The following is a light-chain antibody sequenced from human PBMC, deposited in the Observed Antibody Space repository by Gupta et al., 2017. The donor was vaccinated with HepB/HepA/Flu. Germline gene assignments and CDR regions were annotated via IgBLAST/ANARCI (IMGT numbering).Light chain of an antibody. J-gene: IGKJ1*01. CDR2: WAS. CDR3: QQYYGTRRT. CDR1: QSVLYSSNNKNY. V-gene: IGKV4-1*01. Sequence: DIVMTQSPDSLAVSLGERPTINCKSSQSVLYSSNNKNYLAWYQQKPGQPPKLLIYWASTRESGVPDRFSGSGSGTDFTLTISSLQAEDVAVYYCQQYYGTRRTFGQGTKVEIK.